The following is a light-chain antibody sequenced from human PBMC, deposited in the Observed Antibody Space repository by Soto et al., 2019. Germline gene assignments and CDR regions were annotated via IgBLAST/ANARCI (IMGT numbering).Light chain of an antibody. CDR2: DAS. Sequence: EIVLTQSPATLSLSPGERATLSCRASQSVSSLAWYQQKPGQAPRLLIYDASNRATGIPARFSGSGSGTDFTLTISSLEPEDYAVYYCQHRNNWPITFGGGTKVDIK. J-gene: IGKJ4*01. V-gene: IGKV3-11*01. CDR3: QHRNNWPIT. CDR1: QSVSS.